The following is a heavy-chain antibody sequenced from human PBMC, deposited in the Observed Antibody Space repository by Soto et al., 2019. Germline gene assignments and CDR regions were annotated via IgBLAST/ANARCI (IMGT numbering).Heavy chain of an antibody. V-gene: IGHV3-7*05. Sequence: PGGSLRLSCAASGFTFSSYLMSWVRQAPGKGLEWVANIKQDGSEKYYVDSVKGRFTISRDNAKNSLYLQMNSLRAEDTAVYYCARDGDGYNFDYFDYWGQATLVTVSS. CDR1: GFTFSSYL. CDR2: IKQDGSEK. J-gene: IGHJ4*02. CDR3: ARDGDGYNFDYFDY. D-gene: IGHD5-12*01.